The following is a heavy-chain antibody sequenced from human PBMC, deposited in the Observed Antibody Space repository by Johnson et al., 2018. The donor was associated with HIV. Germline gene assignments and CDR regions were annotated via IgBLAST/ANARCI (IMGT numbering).Heavy chain of an antibody. V-gene: IGHV3-9*01. Sequence: EVQLVESGGELVRPGGSLRLSCAASGFTFDDYAMHWVRQAPGKGLEWVSGISWNSGSIGYADSVKGRFTISRDNAKNTLYLQMNSLRAEDTAVYYCARGKKQWLDEDAFDIWGQGTMVTVSS. CDR2: ISWNSGSI. CDR1: GFTFDDYA. J-gene: IGHJ3*02. D-gene: IGHD6-19*01. CDR3: ARGKKQWLDEDAFDI.